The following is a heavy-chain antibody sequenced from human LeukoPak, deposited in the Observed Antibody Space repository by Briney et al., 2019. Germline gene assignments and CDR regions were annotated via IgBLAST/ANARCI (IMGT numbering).Heavy chain of an antibody. CDR2: ISSSRNYI. D-gene: IGHD3-22*01. CDR1: GFTFSSYS. Sequence: GGSLRLSCAASGFTFSSYSMNWVRQAPGKGLEWVSYISSSRNYIFYADSVRGRFTISRDNAKNSLYLQMNSLRAEDTAVYYCARDPYYYDSSGYYGEGFDYWGQGTLVTVSS. J-gene: IGHJ4*02. CDR3: ARDPYYYDSSGYYGEGFDY. V-gene: IGHV3-21*01.